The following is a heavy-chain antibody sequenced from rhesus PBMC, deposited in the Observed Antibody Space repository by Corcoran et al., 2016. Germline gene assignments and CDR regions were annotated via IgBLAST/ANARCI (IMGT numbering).Heavy chain of an antibody. V-gene: IGHV1-180*01. CDR2: ISPYNGNK. J-gene: IGHJ4*01. D-gene: IGHD6-25*01. CDR1: GYSFTNYY. CDR3: TRAPAAGGFDY. Sequence: QVQLVQSGAEIKQPGASVKLSCKASGYSFTNYYIHWVRQAPGQCLEWIGLISPYNGNKVYAQNFQGRVTITTDTSTTTGYMELSSLRSEDTAVYYCTRAPAAGGFDYWGQGVPVTVSS.